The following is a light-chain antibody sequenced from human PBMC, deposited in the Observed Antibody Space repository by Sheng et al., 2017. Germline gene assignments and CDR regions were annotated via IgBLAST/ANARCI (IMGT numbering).Light chain of an antibody. CDR2: DAS. J-gene: IGKJ4*01. CDR3: QQYDNLPLT. V-gene: IGKV1-33*01. Sequence: DIQMTQSPSSLSASVGDRVTITCQASQDITNHLNWYQQKPGKAPTFLIYDASNLATGVPSRFSASGSGTDFTFTINNLQPEDIATYYCQQYDNLPLTFGGGTKVDIK. CDR1: QDITNH.